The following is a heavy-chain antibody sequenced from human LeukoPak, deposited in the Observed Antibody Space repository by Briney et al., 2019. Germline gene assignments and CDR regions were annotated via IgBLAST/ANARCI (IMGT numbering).Heavy chain of an antibody. J-gene: IGHJ4*02. V-gene: IGHV4-30-4*08. Sequence: PSHTLSLTCTVSGGSISSGDYYWSWIRQPPGKGLKWSGYIYYSGSTYYNPSLKSRVTISVDTSKNQLSLKLSSVTAADTAVYFCARVPAAYPYCGGDCYSTYFDYWGQGTLVTVSS. CDR1: GGSISSGDYY. D-gene: IGHD2-21*01. CDR3: ARVPAAYPYCGGDCYSTYFDY. CDR2: IYYSGST.